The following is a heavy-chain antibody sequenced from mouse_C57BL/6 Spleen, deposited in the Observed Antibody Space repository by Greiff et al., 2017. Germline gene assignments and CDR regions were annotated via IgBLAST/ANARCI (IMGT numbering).Heavy chain of an antibody. D-gene: IGHD1-1*01. V-gene: IGHV1-53*01. CDR2: INPSNGGT. CDR3: ARRGITTVVPYYFDY. Sequence: QVQLQQSGTELVKPGASVKLSCKASGYTFTSYWMHWVKQRPGQGLEWIGNINPSNGGTNYNEKFKSKATLTVDKSSSTAYMQLSSLTSEDSAVYYCARRGITTVVPYYFDYWGQGTTLTVSS. J-gene: IGHJ2*01. CDR1: GYTFTSYW.